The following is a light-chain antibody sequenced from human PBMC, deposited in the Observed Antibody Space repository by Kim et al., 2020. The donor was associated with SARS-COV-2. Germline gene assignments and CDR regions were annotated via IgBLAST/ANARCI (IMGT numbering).Light chain of an antibody. CDR3: QVWDSSSDHRV. J-gene: IGLJ3*02. V-gene: IGLV3-21*04. CDR2: YDS. CDR1: NIGSKS. Sequence: PGKTARITCGGNNIGSKSVHWYQQKPGQAPVLVIYYDSNRPSGIPERFSGSNSGNTATLTISRVEAGDEADYYCQVWDSSSDHRVFGGGTQLTVL.